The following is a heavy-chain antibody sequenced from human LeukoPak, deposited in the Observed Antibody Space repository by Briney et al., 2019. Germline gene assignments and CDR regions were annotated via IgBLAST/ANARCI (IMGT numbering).Heavy chain of an antibody. CDR3: ARAGIDIETAGTIHNWFDP. V-gene: IGHV4-30-4*01. CDR2: IYYSGST. Sequence: PSETLSLTCTVSGGSISSGDYYWSWIRQPPGKGLEWIGYIYYSGSTYYNPPLKSRVSISVDTSKNQFSLKLSSVTAADTAVYFCARAGIDIETAGTIHNWFDPWGQGTQVTVSS. J-gene: IGHJ5*02. D-gene: IGHD6-13*01. CDR1: GGSISSGDYY.